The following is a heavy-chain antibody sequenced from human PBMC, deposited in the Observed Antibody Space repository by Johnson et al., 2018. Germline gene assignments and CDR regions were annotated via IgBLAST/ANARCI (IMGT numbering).Heavy chain of an antibody. CDR3: ARDMRGYCSTTNWNSDGLDV. J-gene: IGHJ6*02. Sequence: QVQLQESGGGVVQPGRSLRLSCAASGFLFSSYGMHWVRQAPGKGLEWVAVIWYDGGDKYYADSVKGRFTISRANSKSTLFLHMNSLRAEDTAVYYCARDMRGYCSTTNWNSDGLDVWGQGTTVTVSS. V-gene: IGHV3-33*01. CDR2: IWYDGGDK. D-gene: IGHD2-2*01. CDR1: GFLFSSYG.